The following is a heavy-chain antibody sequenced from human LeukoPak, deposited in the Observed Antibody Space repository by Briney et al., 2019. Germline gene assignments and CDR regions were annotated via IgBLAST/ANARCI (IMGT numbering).Heavy chain of an antibody. V-gene: IGHV1-18*01. J-gene: IGHJ4*02. D-gene: IGHD1-26*01. CDR1: GYTFTTTY. CDR2: ISAYNGKT. Sequence: ASLKVSCKASGYTFTTTYINWVRQAPGQGLEWMGWISAYNGKTNYAQNFQGRVTMTTDSSTSTAYMDLTSLRSDDTAVYYCARGGTYYPCIDYWGQGTLVTVSS. CDR3: ARGGTYYPCIDY.